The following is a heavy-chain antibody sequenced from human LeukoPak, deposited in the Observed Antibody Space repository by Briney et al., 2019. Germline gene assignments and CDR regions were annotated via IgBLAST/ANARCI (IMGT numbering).Heavy chain of an antibody. CDR2: ISGSGGST. CDR3: ARSVVPAAGPFYFDY. V-gene: IGHV3-23*01. J-gene: IGHJ4*02. Sequence: GGSLRLSCAASGFTFSSYAMSWVRQAPGKGLEWVSAISGSGGSTYYADSVKGRFTISRDNSKNTLYLQMNSLRAEDTAVYYCARSVVPAAGPFYFDYWGQGTLVTVSS. D-gene: IGHD2-2*01. CDR1: GFTFSSYA.